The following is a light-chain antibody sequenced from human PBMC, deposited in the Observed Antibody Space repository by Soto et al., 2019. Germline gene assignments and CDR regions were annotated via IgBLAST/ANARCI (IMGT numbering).Light chain of an antibody. J-gene: IGKJ1*01. Sequence: EIVLTQSPGTLSLSPGERATLPCRASQSVSSSYLAWYQQKPGQAPRLLIYGASSRATGIPDRFSGSGSGTEFILTINNLQPEDFASYFCLQVYSFPRTFGLGTKVDIK. CDR1: QSVSSSY. CDR2: GAS. CDR3: LQVYSFPRT. V-gene: IGKV3-20*01.